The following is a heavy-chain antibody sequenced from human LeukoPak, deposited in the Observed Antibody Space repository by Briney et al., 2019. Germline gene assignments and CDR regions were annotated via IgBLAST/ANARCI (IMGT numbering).Heavy chain of an antibody. D-gene: IGHD2-21*02. CDR3: TTETHGDYYVFDY. J-gene: IGHJ4*02. V-gene: IGHV3-15*01. Sequence: PGGSLKLSCVVSGLTFSNSYISWVRQAPGKGLEWVGRIKSQADGGTADFAASVKGLFSISRDDSKNTVYLQVNSPKSEDTAVYYCTTETHGDYYVFDYWGQGILVTVSS. CDR2: IKSQADGGTA. CDR1: GLTFSNSY.